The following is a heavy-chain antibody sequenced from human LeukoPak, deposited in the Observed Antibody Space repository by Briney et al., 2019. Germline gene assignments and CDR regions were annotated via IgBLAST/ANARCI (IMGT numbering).Heavy chain of an antibody. CDR2: MNPNSGNT. CDR3: ARVLGDYGDYSLNWFDP. Sequence: GASVKVSCKASGYTFTSYDINWVRQATGQGLEWMGWMNPNSGNTGYAQKFQGRVTMTRNTSISTAYMELSSLRSEDTAVYYCARVLGDYGDYSLNWFDPWGQGTLVTVSS. J-gene: IGHJ5*02. D-gene: IGHD4-17*01. V-gene: IGHV1-8*01. CDR1: GYTFTSYD.